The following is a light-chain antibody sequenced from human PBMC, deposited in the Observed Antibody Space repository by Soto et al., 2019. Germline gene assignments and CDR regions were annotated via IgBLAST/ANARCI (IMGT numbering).Light chain of an antibody. J-gene: IGKJ2*01. V-gene: IGKV1-5*03. CDR1: QGISSW. CDR2: KAS. Sequence: DIQMTQSPSTLSASVGDRVTITCRASQGISSWLAWYQQKPGKAPKLLIYKASSLKSGVPSRFSGSGSGTEFTLTISSLQPDDFATYYCQQYSSYPYTFGQGNKLEIK. CDR3: QQYSSYPYT.